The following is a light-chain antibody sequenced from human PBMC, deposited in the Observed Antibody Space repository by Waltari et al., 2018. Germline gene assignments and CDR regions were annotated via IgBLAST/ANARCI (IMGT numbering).Light chain of an antibody. CDR1: SSNIGRNY. CDR2: RNN. Sequence: QSVLTQPPSASGTPGQRVTISCSGSSSNIGRNYVYWYQQLPGATPKLLIYRNNQRPSGVPDRFSGSKSGTSASLAISGLRSDDEADYYCAAWDDSLSGLVFGGGTKLTVL. CDR3: AAWDDSLSGLV. V-gene: IGLV1-47*01. J-gene: IGLJ2*01.